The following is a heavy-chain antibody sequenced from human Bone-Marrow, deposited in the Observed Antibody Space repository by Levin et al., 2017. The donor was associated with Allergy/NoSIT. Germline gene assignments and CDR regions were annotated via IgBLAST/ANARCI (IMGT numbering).Heavy chain of an antibody. V-gene: IGHV1-2*02. Sequence: ASVKVSCLVSGYTFSDYYIHWIRQTPGQGLEWIGWIDPTRGATQFAEKFHARVVLTRDSSISTAYMELGKLRSDDTALYYCARGGASSNDYWGQGTLVTVSS. J-gene: IGHJ4*02. CDR2: IDPTRGAT. D-gene: IGHD6-13*01. CDR1: GYTFSDYY. CDR3: ARGGASSNDY.